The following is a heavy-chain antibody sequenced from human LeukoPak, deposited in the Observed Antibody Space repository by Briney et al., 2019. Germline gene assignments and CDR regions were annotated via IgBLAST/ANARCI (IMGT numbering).Heavy chain of an antibody. J-gene: IGHJ6*03. D-gene: IGHD4/OR15-4a*01. CDR3: AKGFVLGKRSYYYYMDV. V-gene: IGHV1-18*01. Sequence: ASVKVSCKASGYTFTSYGISWVRQAPGQGLEWMGWISAYNGNTNYAQKLQGRVTITADESTSTAYMELSSLRSEDTAVYYCAKGFVLGKRSYYYYMDVWGKGTTVTVSS. CDR1: GYTFTSYG. CDR2: ISAYNGNT.